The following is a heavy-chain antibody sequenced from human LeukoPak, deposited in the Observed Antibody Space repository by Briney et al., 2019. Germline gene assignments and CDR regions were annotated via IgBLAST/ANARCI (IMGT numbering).Heavy chain of an antibody. CDR3: ARVLVLMVYAIPPALDI. Sequence: PGGSLRLSCAASGFTFSDYYMSWIRQAPGKGLEWVSYISSSGSTIYYADSVKGRFTISRDNAKNSLYLQMNSLRAEDTAVYYCARVLVLMVYAIPPALDIWGQGTMVTVSS. V-gene: IGHV3-11*04. D-gene: IGHD2-8*01. CDR1: GFTFSDYY. CDR2: ISSSGSTI. J-gene: IGHJ3*02.